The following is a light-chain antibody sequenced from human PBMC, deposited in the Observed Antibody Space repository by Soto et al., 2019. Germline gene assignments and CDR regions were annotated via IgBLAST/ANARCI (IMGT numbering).Light chain of an antibody. V-gene: IGKV3-20*01. J-gene: IGKJ3*01. CDR3: QQYGRSPFT. CDR2: CAS. CDR1: QSVSSNN. Sequence: EIVLTQSPGTLSLSPGERVTLSCRASQSVSSNNLAWYQQRPGQAPRVVIYCASTRATGIPERFSGSGSGTDFTLTISRLEPEDFAVYYCQQYGRSPFTFGPGTKVDIK.